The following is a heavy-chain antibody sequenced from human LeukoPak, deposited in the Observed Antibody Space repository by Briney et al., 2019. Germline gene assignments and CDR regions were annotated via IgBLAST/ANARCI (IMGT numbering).Heavy chain of an antibody. Sequence: PGGSLRLSCAASGFSFNNYAMYWVRQAPGKGLEWVSSISSSSSYIYYADSVKGRFTISRDNAKNSLYLQMNSLRAEDTAVYYCAREGYCSGGSCYPFDYWGQGTLVTVSS. D-gene: IGHD2-15*01. CDR2: ISSSSSYI. V-gene: IGHV3-21*01. J-gene: IGHJ4*02. CDR3: AREGYCSGGSCYPFDY. CDR1: GFSFNNYA.